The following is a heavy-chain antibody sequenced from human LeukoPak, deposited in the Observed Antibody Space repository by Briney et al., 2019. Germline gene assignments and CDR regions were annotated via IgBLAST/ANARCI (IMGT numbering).Heavy chain of an antibody. J-gene: IGHJ5*02. CDR1: GGSISSGSYY. D-gene: IGHD3-22*01. Sequence: SETLSLTCTVSGGSISSGSYYWRWIRQPAGKGLEWIGRIYTSGSTNYNPSLKSRVTISVDTSKNQFSLKLSSVTAADTAVYYCAILGGYYYGGWFDPWGQGTLVTVSS. CDR3: AILGGYYYGGWFDP. CDR2: IYTSGST. V-gene: IGHV4-61*02.